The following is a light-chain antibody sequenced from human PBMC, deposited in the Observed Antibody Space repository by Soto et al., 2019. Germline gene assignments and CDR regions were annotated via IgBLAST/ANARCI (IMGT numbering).Light chain of an antibody. J-gene: IGKJ4*01. Sequence: DFQMTQSPSSLSASVGDRVTITCRASQGINNHLAWFQQKPGKVPKVLIYAASTLQSGVPSRFSGSGSGTAFTLTISRLKPEDVATYYCQNYNSAPPAGTFGGRTKVEIK. CDR3: QNYNSAPPAGT. CDR1: QGINNH. V-gene: IGKV1-27*01. CDR2: AAS.